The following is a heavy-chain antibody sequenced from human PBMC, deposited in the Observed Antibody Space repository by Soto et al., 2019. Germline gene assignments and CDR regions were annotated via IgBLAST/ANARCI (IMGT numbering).Heavy chain of an antibody. D-gene: IGHD1-1*01. CDR2: ISYSGST. V-gene: IGHV4-61*01. J-gene: IGHJ5*02. CDR3: ARDLSAGTTWGGWFDP. CDR1: GGSVSSGSYF. Sequence: QVQLQESGPGLVKPSETLSLTCTVSGGSVSSGSYFWSWIRQSPGKALEWIAYISYSGSTNYNPSLKSRVTISVDTCKNQFSLKLNAVTAADTAVYYCARDLSAGTTWGGWFDPWGQGSLVTVSS.